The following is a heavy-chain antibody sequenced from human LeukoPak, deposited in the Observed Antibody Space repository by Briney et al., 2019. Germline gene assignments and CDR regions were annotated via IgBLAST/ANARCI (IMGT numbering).Heavy chain of an antibody. V-gene: IGHV4-38-2*02. Sequence: PSETLSLTCTVSDYSISSGYYWGWIRQPPGKGLEWIGSLYHTGSTYYNPSLKSRVTISVDTSKNQFSLKLSSVTAADTAVYYCARGVTMIGRLRFDPWGQGTLVTVSS. J-gene: IGHJ5*02. CDR2: LYHTGST. CDR3: ARGVTMIGRLRFDP. D-gene: IGHD3-22*01. CDR1: DYSISSGYY.